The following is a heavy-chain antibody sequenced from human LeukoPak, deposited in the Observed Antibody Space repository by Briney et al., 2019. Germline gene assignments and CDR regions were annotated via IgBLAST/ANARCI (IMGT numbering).Heavy chain of an antibody. Sequence: ASVKVSCKVSGYTLTELSMHWVRQAPGKGLEWMGGFDPEDGETIYAQKFQGRVTMTEDTSTDTAYMELSSLRSEDTAVYYCATELRLSGSPRTPIGWGQGTLVTVSS. CDR2: FDPEDGET. D-gene: IGHD3-16*01. CDR1: GYTLTELS. CDR3: ATELRLSGSPRTPIG. V-gene: IGHV1-24*01. J-gene: IGHJ4*02.